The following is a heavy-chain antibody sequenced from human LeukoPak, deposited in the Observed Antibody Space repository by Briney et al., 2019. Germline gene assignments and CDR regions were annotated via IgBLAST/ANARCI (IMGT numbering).Heavy chain of an antibody. J-gene: IGHJ4*02. CDR1: GGSISSSY. CDR3: ARVGEYYDSSGLDY. Sequence: PSETLSLTCTVSGGSISSSYWCWIRQPPGKGLEWIGYIYYSGSTNYNPSLKSRVTIPLDTSQNHFSLKLSSVTAADTAVYYCARVGEYYDSSGLDYWGQGTLVTVSS. CDR2: IYYSGST. D-gene: IGHD3-22*01. V-gene: IGHV4-59*01.